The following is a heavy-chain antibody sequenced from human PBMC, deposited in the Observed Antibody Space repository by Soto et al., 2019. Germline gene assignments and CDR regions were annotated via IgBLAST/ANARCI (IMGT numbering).Heavy chain of an antibody. D-gene: IGHD1-1*01. CDR3: ARGPWNDDMGHFDP. CDR2: IYHRGST. Sequence: QLQLQESGSGLVKPSQTLSLTCAVSGGSISSGGYSWSWIRQPPGKGPEWIGYIYHRGSTYYNPSLKSRVTLSVDRSKNQFSLKLSSVTAADTAVYYCARGPWNDDMGHFDPWGQGTLVTVSS. CDR1: GGSISSGGYS. V-gene: IGHV4-30-2*01. J-gene: IGHJ5*02.